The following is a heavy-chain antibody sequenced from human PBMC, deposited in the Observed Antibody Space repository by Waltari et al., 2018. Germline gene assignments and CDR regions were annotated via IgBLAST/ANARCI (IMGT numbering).Heavy chain of an antibody. CDR2: ISDGGRAI. D-gene: IGHD3-3*02. V-gene: IGHV3-23*01. CDR3: ARDWRRSLEFFDWLLFALDF. J-gene: IGHJ4*02. CDR1: GFTFSNHA. Sequence: EVQLLESGGGLVHPGGSLRLSCAASGFTFSNHAMSWVRPAPGKGLESGLFISDGGRAIYSADSVRDRFTISRDNSRNTLYLEMNSLRVEDTAVYYCARDWRRSLEFFDWLLFALDFWGQGTLVTVSS.